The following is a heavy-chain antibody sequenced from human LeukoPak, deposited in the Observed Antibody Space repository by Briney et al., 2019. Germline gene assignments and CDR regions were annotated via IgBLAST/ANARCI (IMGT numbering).Heavy chain of an antibody. CDR2: IDGNGNNK. V-gene: IGHV3-74*01. J-gene: IGHJ4*01. CDR1: GFTFSNHW. Sequence: PGGSLRLSCAASGFTFSNHWIHWVRQVPGKGLVWVSRIDGNGNNKNYADSVKGRFSISRDNAKCTLYLQMNSLRAEDTAVYYCARGPGSSGGAYVGDYWGHGTLVTVSS. D-gene: IGHD3-22*01. CDR3: ARGPGSSGGAYVGDY.